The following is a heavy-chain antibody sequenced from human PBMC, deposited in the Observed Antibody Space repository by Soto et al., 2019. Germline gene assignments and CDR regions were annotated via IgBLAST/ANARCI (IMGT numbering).Heavy chain of an antibody. CDR1: VFVFSRYG. CDR3: ARWSSDSCFEY. D-gene: IGHD2-15*01. V-gene: IGHV3-33*01. Sequence: APRRSCAASVFVFSRYGMHWVLQAPGKGLEWVAVMWHDGSNEYYADSVKGRFTISRDNSKNTVYLQMNTLRAEDTAVYYCARWSSDSCFEYWGQGTLVTVSS. CDR2: MWHDGSNE. J-gene: IGHJ4*02.